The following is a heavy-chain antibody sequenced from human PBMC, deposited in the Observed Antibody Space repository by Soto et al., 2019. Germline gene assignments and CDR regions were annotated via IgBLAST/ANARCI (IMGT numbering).Heavy chain of an antibody. CDR2: IYYSGST. V-gene: IGHV4-39*01. D-gene: IGHD3-16*01. Sequence: SETLSLTCTVSGGSISSSIYYWGWIRQPPGKGLEWIGSIYYSGSTYYNPSLKSRVTISVDTSKNQFSLKLSSVTAADTAVYYCATKGEYPGLSDYFDYWGQGTLVTVSS. CDR3: ATKGEYPGLSDYFDY. J-gene: IGHJ4*02. CDR1: GGSISSSIYY.